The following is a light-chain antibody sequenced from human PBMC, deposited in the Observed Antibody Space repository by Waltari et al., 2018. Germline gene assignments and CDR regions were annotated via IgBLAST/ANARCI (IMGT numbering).Light chain of an antibody. V-gene: IGKV3-20*01. CDR3: QMYVRLPVT. J-gene: IGKJ1*01. Sequence: EIVLTQSPGTLSLSPGERATLSCRASQSVGRYLAWYKQQHGQVPRLLIYDASTRATGIPDRFSGGGSGTDFSLTISRLEPEDFAVYYCQMYVRLPVTFGQGTKVEI. CDR2: DAS. CDR1: QSVGRY.